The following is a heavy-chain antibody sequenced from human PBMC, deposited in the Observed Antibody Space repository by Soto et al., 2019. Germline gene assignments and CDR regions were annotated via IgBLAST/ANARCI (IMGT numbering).Heavy chain of an antibody. V-gene: IGHV3-23*01. CDR2: ISGGGDGT. D-gene: IGHD2-21*02. CDR1: GFTFSNYA. CDR3: AKKGLGSLTTYCNSGDCHYAFDI. Sequence: EVQLLESGGGLVQPGGSLRLSCAASGFTFSNYAMTWVRQAPGKGLEWVSTISGGGDGTFYADSVKGRFTISRDNSRNTAYLQMNSLRAEDTAVYYCAKKGLGSLTTYCNSGDCHYAFDIWGQGTMVTVSS. J-gene: IGHJ3*02.